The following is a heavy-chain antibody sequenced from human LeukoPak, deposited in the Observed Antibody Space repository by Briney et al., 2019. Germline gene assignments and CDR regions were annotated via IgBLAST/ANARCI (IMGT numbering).Heavy chain of an antibody. D-gene: IGHD1-26*01. J-gene: IGHJ4*02. CDR3: ASSGSYYDFDY. CDR2: ISSSGSTI. V-gene: IGHV3-48*03. Sequence: GGSLRLSCAASGFTFDDYAMHWVRQAPGKGLEWVSYISSSGSTIYYADSVKGRFTISRDNAKNSLYLQMNSLRAEDTAVYYCASSGSYYDFDYWGQGTLVTVSS. CDR1: GFTFDDYA.